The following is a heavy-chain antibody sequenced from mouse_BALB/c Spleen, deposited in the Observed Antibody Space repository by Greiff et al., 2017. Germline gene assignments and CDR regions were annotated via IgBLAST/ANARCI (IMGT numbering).Heavy chain of an antibody. Sequence: QVQLQQSGAELMKPGASVKISRKATGYTFSSYWIEWVKQRPGHGLEWIGEILPGSGSTNYNEKFKGKATFTADTSSNTAYMQLSSLTSEDSAVYYCARKGYDPYYAMDYWGQGTSVTVSS. CDR1: GYTFSSYW. J-gene: IGHJ4*01. V-gene: IGHV1-9*01. CDR2: ILPGSGST. CDR3: ARKGYDPYYAMDY. D-gene: IGHD2-3*01.